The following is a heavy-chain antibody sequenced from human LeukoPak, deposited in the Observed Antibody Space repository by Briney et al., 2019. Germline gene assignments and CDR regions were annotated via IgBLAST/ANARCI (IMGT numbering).Heavy chain of an antibody. J-gene: IGHJ6*03. CDR1: GYTFTSYD. CDR2: MNPNSGNT. V-gene: IGHV1-8*01. Sequence: ASLKVSCKASGYTFTSYDINWVRQATGQGLEWLGWMNPNSGNTGYAQKFQARVTMTRDTSVSTAYMELSSLRSEDTAVYYCARGPPWGYCSGGNCYSSHYYYYMDVWGKGTTVTVSS. D-gene: IGHD2-15*01. CDR3: ARGPPWGYCSGGNCYSSHYYYYMDV.